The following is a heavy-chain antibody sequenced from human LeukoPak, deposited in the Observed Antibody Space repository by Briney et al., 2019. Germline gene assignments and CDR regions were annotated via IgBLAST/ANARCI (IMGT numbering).Heavy chain of an antibody. Sequence: GGSLRLSCAASGFTVSSEYMSWVRQAPGKGLEWVSTLYSNGNTYYADSVKGRFTISRDNSKNTLSLQMNSLRAEDTAVYYCARDYYDGSAYYSYYEYWGQGTLATVSS. CDR1: GFTVSSEY. CDR2: LYSNGNT. D-gene: IGHD3-22*01. J-gene: IGHJ4*02. V-gene: IGHV3-53*01. CDR3: ARDYYDGSAYYSYYEY.